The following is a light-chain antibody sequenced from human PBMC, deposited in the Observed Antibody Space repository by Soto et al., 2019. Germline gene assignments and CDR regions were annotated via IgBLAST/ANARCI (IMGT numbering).Light chain of an antibody. CDR2: DAS. J-gene: IGKJ1*01. Sequence: EMVLTQSPATLSLSPGERATLSCRASQSVSNYLAWYQHKPGQAPRLLIYDASSRATGIPARFSGSGSGTEFTLTISSRKPENFAVYFCQLRSNWPPTWTFGQGTQVEIK. V-gene: IGKV3-11*01. CDR3: QLRSNWPPTWT. CDR1: QSVSNY.